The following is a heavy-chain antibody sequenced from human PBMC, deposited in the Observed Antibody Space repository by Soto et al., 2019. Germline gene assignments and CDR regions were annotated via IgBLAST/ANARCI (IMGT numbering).Heavy chain of an antibody. V-gene: IGHV4-4*02. CDR2: IYHSGST. Sequence: SETLSLTSAVSDGSISSSNWWSWVRQPPGKGLEWIGEIYHSGSTNYNPSLKSRVTISVDKSKNQFSLKLSSVTAADTAIYYCVRAITVISLDYWRHGSLVTV. CDR3: VRAITVISLDY. CDR1: DGSISSSNW. D-gene: IGHD5-12*01. J-gene: IGHJ4*01.